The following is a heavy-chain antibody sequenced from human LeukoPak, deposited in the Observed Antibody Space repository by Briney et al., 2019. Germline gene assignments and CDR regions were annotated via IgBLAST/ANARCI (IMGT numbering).Heavy chain of an antibody. J-gene: IGHJ6*03. V-gene: IGHV3-23*01. Sequence: HPGGSLRLSCAASRFTFSTYAMHWVRQAPGKGLEWVSAISGSGGSTYYADPVKGRFTISRDNSKNTLYLQMNSLRAEDTAVYYCAKIKREVRVYYYMDVWGKGTTVTISS. CDR2: ISGSGGST. CDR1: RFTFSTYA. CDR3: AKIKREVRVYYYMDV. D-gene: IGHD1-26*01.